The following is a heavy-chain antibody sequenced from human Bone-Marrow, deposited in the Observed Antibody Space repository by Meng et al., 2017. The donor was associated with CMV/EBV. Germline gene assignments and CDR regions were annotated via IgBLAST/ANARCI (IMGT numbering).Heavy chain of an antibody. CDR1: GGSISSSSYY. CDR2: IYYSGST. Sequence: SETLSLTCTVSGGSISSSSYYWGWIRQPPGKGLEWIGSIYYSGSTYYNPSLKSRVTISVDTSKNQFSLKLSSVTAADTAVYYCARDLLYSGADYWVQGTLVTVSS. J-gene: IGHJ4*02. CDR3: ARDLLYSGADY. D-gene: IGHD6-19*01. V-gene: IGHV4-39*07.